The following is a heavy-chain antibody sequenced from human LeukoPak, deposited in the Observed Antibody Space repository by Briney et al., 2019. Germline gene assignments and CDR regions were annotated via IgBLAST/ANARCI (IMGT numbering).Heavy chain of an antibody. Sequence: GASVKVSCKASGGTFSSYAISWVRQAPGQGLEWMGGIIPIFGTANYAQKFQGRVTITADESTSTAYMELSSLRSEDTAVYHCASARDGYNPYFDYWGQGTLVTVSS. CDR1: GGTFSSYA. D-gene: IGHD5-24*01. V-gene: IGHV1-69*13. CDR3: ASARDGYNPYFDY. J-gene: IGHJ4*02. CDR2: IIPIFGTA.